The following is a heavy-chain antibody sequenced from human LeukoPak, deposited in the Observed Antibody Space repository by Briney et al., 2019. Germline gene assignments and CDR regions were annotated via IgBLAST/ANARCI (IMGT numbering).Heavy chain of an antibody. J-gene: IGHJ4*02. D-gene: IGHD6-6*01. CDR3: AKIAARGYYFDY. V-gene: IGHV3-30*02. CDR2: IRYDGSNK. CDR1: GFTFSSYG. Sequence: GGSLRLSCAASGFTFSSYGVHWVRQAPGKGLEWVAFIRYDGSNKYYADSVKGRFTISRDNSKNTPYLQMNSLRAEDTAVYYCAKIAARGYYFDYWGQGTLVTVSS.